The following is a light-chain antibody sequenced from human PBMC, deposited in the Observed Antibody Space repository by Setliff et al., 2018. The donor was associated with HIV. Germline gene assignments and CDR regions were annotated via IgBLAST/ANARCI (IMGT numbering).Light chain of an antibody. Sequence: QSALAQPPSASGSPGQSVTISCTGTSSDVGGYNYVSWYQQHPGKAPKLMIYEVSKRPSGVPDRFSGSKSGNTASLTVSGLQAEDEADYYCSSYAGTNNWGVFGTGTKGTV. V-gene: IGLV2-8*01. CDR3: SSYAGTNNWGV. CDR1: SSDVGGYNY. CDR2: EVS. J-gene: IGLJ1*01.